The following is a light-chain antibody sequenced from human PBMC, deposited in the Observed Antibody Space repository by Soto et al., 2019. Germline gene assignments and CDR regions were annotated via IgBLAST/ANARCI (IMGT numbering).Light chain of an antibody. V-gene: IGKV3-20*01. CDR2: GAS. CDR1: QIVRGNF. Sequence: EIVLTQSPGTLSLSPGDRATLSCRASQIVRGNFLAWYQQKPGQAPRLLIYGASTRATVIPDRFSGSGSGTDFTLTISGLEPEDFAVYYCQQYITSPWTFDQGTKVEVK. CDR3: QQYITSPWT. J-gene: IGKJ1*01.